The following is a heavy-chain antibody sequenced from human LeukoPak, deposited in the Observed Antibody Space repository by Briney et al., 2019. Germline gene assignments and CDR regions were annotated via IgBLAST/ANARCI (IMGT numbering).Heavy chain of an antibody. V-gene: IGHV4-39*01. Sequence: SETLSLTCTVSGGSISSSSYYWGWIRQPPGKGLEWIGNIYYSGSTYYNPSLKSRVTMSVDTSKNQFSLKLSSVTAADTAVYYCARYYYGSGSYYYFDSWGQGTLVTVSS. J-gene: IGHJ4*02. CDR3: ARYYYGSGSYYYFDS. D-gene: IGHD3-10*01. CDR1: GGSISSSSYY. CDR2: IYYSGST.